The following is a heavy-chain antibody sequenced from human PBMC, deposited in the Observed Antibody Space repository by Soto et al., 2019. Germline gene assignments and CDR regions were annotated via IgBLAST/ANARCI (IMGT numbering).Heavy chain of an antibody. D-gene: IGHD6-19*01. CDR1: GFTFSSYM. Sequence: GGSLRLSCAASGFTFSSYMMTWVRQAPGKGLEWVSSISGSTDNTYYADSVKGRFTISRDNSKNTLYLQMSSLRAEDTAVYYCARDSSAWPTWGQGALVTVSS. CDR2: ISGSTDNT. CDR3: ARDSSAWPT. V-gene: IGHV3-23*01. J-gene: IGHJ5*02.